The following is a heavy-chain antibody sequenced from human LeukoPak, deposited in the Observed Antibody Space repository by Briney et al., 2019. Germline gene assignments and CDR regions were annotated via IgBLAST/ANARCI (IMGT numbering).Heavy chain of an antibody. D-gene: IGHD3-10*02. CDR2: ISSSGSTI. CDR3: AELGITMIGGV. J-gene: IGHJ6*04. CDR1: GFTFGTFD. Sequence: PGGSLRLSCEASGFTFGTFDFNWVRQAPGKGLEWVSYISSSGSTIYYADSVKGRFTISRDNAKNSLYLQMNSLRAEDTAVYYCAELGITMIGGVWGKGTTVTISS. V-gene: IGHV3-48*03.